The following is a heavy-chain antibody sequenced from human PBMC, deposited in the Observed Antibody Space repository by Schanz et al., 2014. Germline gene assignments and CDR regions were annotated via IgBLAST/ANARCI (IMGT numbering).Heavy chain of an antibody. CDR2: INPSGGST. CDR3: ARDGEAAAGCDS. J-gene: IGHJ4*02. V-gene: IGHV1-46*03. Sequence: QVQLVQSGAEVKKPGASVKVSCKASGYTFTSYYMHWVRQAPGQGLEWMGIINPSGGSTSYAQKFQGRVTMTRDTSASTVYMELSSLRSEDTAVYYGARDGEAAAGCDSWGQGTLVNVSS. CDR1: GYTFTSYY. D-gene: IGHD6-13*01.